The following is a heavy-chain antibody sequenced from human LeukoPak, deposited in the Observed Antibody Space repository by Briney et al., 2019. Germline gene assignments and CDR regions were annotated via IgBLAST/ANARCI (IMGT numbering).Heavy chain of an antibody. J-gene: IGHJ4*02. CDR1: GYTFTGYY. Sequence: ASVKVSCKASGYTFTGYYMHWVRQAPGQGLEWMGWINPNSGGTNYAQKFQGRVTMTRDTSISTAYMELSRLRSDDTAVYYCARDRGGSGVHYSDYWGQGTLVTVSS. CDR3: ARDRGGSGVHYSDY. D-gene: IGHD3-10*01. CDR2: INPNSGGT. V-gene: IGHV1-2*02.